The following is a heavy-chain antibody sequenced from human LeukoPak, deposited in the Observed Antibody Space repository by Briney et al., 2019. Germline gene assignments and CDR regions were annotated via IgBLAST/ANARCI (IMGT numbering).Heavy chain of an antibody. V-gene: IGHV1-18*01. D-gene: IGHD3-22*01. CDR1: GYSFTTFG. J-gene: IGHJ4*02. Sequence: AAVKCACKASGYSFTTFGISWVRQAPGQGLEWMGWISAYNGNTKSAQKVQGRVTMTTDTSTSTAYMELRSLRSDDTAVYYCARDLGDYYDSSVFFDFWGKGTLVTFSS. CDR2: ISAYNGNT. CDR3: ARDLGDYYDSSVFFDF.